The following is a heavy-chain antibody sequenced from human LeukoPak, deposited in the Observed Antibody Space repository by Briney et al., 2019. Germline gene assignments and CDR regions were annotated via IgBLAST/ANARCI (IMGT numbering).Heavy chain of an antibody. V-gene: IGHV4-59*08. J-gene: IGHJ3*02. Sequence: SETLSLTCTVSGGSIRSYYWSWIRQPPGKGLEWIGYIYYSGSTNYNPSLKSRVTISLDTSNNQVSLKLSSVTAADTALHSCARLYYIPAASHDAFDIWGQGTMVTVSS. CDR1: GGSIRSYY. CDR3: ARLYYIPAASHDAFDI. CDR2: IYYSGST. D-gene: IGHD2-2*01.